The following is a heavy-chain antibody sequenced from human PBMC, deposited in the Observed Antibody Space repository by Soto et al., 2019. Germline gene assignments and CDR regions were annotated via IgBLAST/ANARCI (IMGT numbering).Heavy chain of an antibody. D-gene: IGHD2-2*01. CDR1: GFSLSTSGVG. J-gene: IGHJ3*02. V-gene: IGHV2-5*02. Sequence: SGPTLVKPTQTLTLTCTFSGFSLSTSGVGVGWIRQPPGKALEWLALIYWDDDKRYSPSLKSRLTITKDTSKNQVVLTMTNMDPVDTATYYCALAGAREYQLLGGHAFDIWGQGTMVTVSS. CDR3: ALAGAREYQLLGGHAFDI. CDR2: IYWDDDK.